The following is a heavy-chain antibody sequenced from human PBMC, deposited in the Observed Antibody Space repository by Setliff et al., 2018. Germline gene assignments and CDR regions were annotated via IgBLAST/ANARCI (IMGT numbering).Heavy chain of an antibody. J-gene: IGHJ3*02. CDR1: GYSFTSYW. CDR3: ARQAIFGSDAFDI. Sequence: GESLKISCKGPGYSFTSYWIGWVRQMPGKGLEWMGIIYPGDFDTRYSPSFQGQVTISADKSISTAYLQWSSLKASDTAMYYCARQAIFGSDAFDIWGQGTMVTVSS. D-gene: IGHD3-3*01. CDR2: IYPGDFDT. V-gene: IGHV5-51*01.